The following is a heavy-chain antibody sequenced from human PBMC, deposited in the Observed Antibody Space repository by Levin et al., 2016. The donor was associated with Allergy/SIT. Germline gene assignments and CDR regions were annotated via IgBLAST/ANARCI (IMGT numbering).Heavy chain of an antibody. J-gene: IGHJ4*02. D-gene: IGHD4-17*01. Sequence: GESLKISCAASGFTVSSNYMSWVRQAPGKGLEWVSVIYSGGSTYYADSVKGRFTISRDNSKNTLYLQMNSLRAEDTAVYYCVKAHDYGDYVWGDFDYWGQGTLVTVSS. CDR2: IYSGGST. CDR3: VKAHDYGDYVWGDFDY. V-gene: IGHV3-66*01. CDR1: GFTVSSNY.